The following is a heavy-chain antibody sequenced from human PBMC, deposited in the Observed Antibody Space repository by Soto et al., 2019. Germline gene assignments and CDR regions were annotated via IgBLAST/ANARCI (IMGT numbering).Heavy chain of an antibody. CDR1: RDSISGGDYY. Sequence: PSETLSLTCTVSRDSISGGDYYWNWIRQPPGKGLEWIGHIHYSGSTYYNPSLKSRVTISVDRSKNRRSLKLTSVTAEGTAVFYCARESRITIFGVIYSSFDYWGQGTLVAVSS. J-gene: IGHJ4*02. CDR2: IHYSGST. CDR3: ARESRITIFGVIYSSFDY. D-gene: IGHD3-3*01. V-gene: IGHV4-30-4*01.